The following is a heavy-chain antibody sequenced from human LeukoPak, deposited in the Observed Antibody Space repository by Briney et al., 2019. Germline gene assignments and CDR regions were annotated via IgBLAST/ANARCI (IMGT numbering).Heavy chain of an antibody. D-gene: IGHD3-9*01. Sequence: GASVKVSCKASGYTFTSYDINWVRQATGQGLEWMGWMNPNSGNTGYAQKFQGRVTMTRNTSISTAYMELSSLRSEDTAVYYCARRHYDSLTGNAGDDYWGQGALVTVSS. CDR1: GYTFTSYD. V-gene: IGHV1-8*01. J-gene: IGHJ4*02. CDR2: MNPNSGNT. CDR3: ARRHYDSLTGNAGDDY.